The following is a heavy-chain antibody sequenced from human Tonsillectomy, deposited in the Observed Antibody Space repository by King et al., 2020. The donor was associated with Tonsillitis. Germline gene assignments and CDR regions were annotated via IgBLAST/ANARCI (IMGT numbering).Heavy chain of an antibody. J-gene: IGHJ6*03. CDR2: ISGHDGST. CDR3: AKGGYYDFWSGRGYMDV. V-gene: IGHV3-43*02. Sequence: VQLVQSGGGVVQPGGSLRLSCAASGFTFDDYAMHWVRQTPGGGLEWVSLISGHDGSTYYADSVKGRFTISRDNSKNSLYLQMNSLRTEDTALYYCAKGGYYDFWSGRGYMDVWGKGTTVTVSS. D-gene: IGHD3-3*01. CDR1: GFTFDDYA.